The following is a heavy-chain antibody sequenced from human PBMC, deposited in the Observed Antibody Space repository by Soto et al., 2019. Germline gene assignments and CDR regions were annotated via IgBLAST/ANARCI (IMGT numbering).Heavy chain of an antibody. V-gene: IGHV3-30-3*01. CDR2: ISYDGSNK. Sequence: GGSLRLSCAASGFTFCSYAMHWVRQAPGKGLEWVAVISYDGSNKYYADSVKGRFTISRDNSKNTLYLQMNSLRAEDTAVYYCARDLARYSSRSYYGMDVWGQGTTVTVSS. J-gene: IGHJ6*02. D-gene: IGHD4-4*01. CDR1: GFTFCSYA. CDR3: ARDLARYSSRSYYGMDV.